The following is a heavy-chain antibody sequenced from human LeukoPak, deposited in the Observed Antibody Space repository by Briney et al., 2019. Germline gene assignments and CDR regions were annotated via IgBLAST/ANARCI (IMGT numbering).Heavy chain of an antibody. D-gene: IGHD6-13*01. CDR1: GSTFSSYA. V-gene: IGHV3-23*01. CDR3: AKVGSSWYIYTYYFDY. CDR2: ISGSGGST. Sequence: GGFLRLSCAASGSTFSSYAMSWVRQAPGKGLEWVSAISGSGGSTYYADSVKGRFTISRDNSKNTLYLQMNSLRAEDTAVYHCAKVGSSWYIYTYYFDYWGQGTLVTVSS. J-gene: IGHJ4*02.